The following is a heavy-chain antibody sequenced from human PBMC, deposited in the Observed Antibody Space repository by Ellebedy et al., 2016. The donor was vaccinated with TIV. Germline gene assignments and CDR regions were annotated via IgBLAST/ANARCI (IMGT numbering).Heavy chain of an antibody. J-gene: IGHJ4*02. CDR3: AKDIGIAVAGGHIDY. CDR1: GFTFDDYA. V-gene: IGHV3-9*01. Sequence: PGGSLRLSCAASGFTFDDYAMHWVRQAPGKGLEWVSGISWNSGSIGYADSVKGQFTISRDNAKNSLYLQMNSLRAEDTALYYCAKDIGIAVAGGHIDYWGQGTLVTVSS. CDR2: ISWNSGSI. D-gene: IGHD6-19*01.